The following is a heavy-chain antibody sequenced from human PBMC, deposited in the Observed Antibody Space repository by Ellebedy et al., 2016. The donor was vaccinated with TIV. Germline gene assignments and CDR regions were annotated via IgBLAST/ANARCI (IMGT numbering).Heavy chain of an antibody. Sequence: SETLSLXCAVYGGSSSAYFWSCMRQSPGRGLEWIGEINDSGTTKYNPSLKSRVTISGDTAKKQVSLHLTSVTAADTAVYFCARLRQSRDRSHWYFDLWGRGTLVTVSS. V-gene: IGHV4-34*01. CDR3: ARLRQSRDRSHWYFDL. CDR2: INDSGTT. J-gene: IGHJ2*01. CDR1: GGSSSAYF. D-gene: IGHD1-14*01.